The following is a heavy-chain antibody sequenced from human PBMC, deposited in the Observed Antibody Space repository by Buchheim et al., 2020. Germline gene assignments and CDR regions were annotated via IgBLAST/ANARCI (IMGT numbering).Heavy chain of an antibody. J-gene: IGHJ4*02. Sequence: EVQLLESGGGLVQPGGSLRLSCAASGFTFSSYAMSWVRQAPGKGLEWVSAINSSGGRKYYADSVKGRFTISRDNSKNTLYLQMNSLRAEDTSVYYCAKDLTTDYDFWSGYYSTGIRDPDYWGQGTL. CDR1: GFTFSSYA. D-gene: IGHD3-3*01. V-gene: IGHV3-23*01. CDR3: AKDLTTDYDFWSGYYSTGIRDPDY. CDR2: INSSGGRK.